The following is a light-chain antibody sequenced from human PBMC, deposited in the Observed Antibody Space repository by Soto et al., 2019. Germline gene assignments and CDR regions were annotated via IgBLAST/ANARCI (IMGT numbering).Light chain of an antibody. CDR3: QHYGTSPFT. Sequence: ESVLTQSPGTLSLSPGDRATLSCRASQSVSSSYLAWYQQKPGQAPRLLIYDASSRATGIPDRFSGSGSGTDFTLTITRLEPEDFAVYYCQHYGTSPFTFGPGTKVHIK. V-gene: IGKV3-20*01. J-gene: IGKJ3*01. CDR1: QSVSSSY. CDR2: DAS.